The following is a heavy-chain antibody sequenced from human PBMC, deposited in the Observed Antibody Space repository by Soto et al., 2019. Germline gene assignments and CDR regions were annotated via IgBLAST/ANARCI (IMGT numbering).Heavy chain of an antibody. J-gene: IGHJ5*02. V-gene: IGHV3-53*05. Sequence: PGGSLRLSCEASGFTVRSNYMSWVRQAPGKGLEWVSIIYAGGNTYYADSLKGRLTLSRDNSENTVYLQMNSLRPDDTAIYYCARGYWLDPWGQGTLVTVSS. CDR3: ARGYWLDP. CDR2: IYAGGNT. CDR1: GFTVRSNY.